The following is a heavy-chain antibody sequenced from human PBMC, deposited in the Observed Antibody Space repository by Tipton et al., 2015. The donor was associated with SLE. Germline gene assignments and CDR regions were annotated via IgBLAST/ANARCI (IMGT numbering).Heavy chain of an antibody. V-gene: IGHV4-59*01. Sequence: TLSLTCTVSGSSLTGSYWSWIRQPPGKGLEWIGYIYYTGSTKFEPSLKSRVTFSVDRSKNQFSLNLRSVTAADTAVYYCARERPPPNDFWSGDLFDYWGQGTLVTVSS. D-gene: IGHD3-3*01. CDR1: GSSLTGSY. CDR3: ARERPPPNDFWSGDLFDY. CDR2: IYYTGST. J-gene: IGHJ4*02.